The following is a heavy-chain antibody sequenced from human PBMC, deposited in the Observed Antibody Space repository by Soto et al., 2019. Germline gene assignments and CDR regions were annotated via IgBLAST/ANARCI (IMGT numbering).Heavy chain of an antibody. D-gene: IGHD4-17*01. Sequence: QLQLQESGPGLVKSSETLSLTCTVSGGSISSSSYYWGWIRQPPGKGLEWIGSIYYSGSTYYNSSRKSRGTITVDTAKNQFSLKVSSVTAADTAVYYCARHDRDYGDQIDYWGQGTLVTVAS. J-gene: IGHJ4*02. CDR2: IYYSGST. CDR1: GGSISSSSYY. V-gene: IGHV4-39*01. CDR3: ARHDRDYGDQIDY.